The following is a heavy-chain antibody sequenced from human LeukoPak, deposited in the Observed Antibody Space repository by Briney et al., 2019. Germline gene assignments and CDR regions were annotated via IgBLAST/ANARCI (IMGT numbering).Heavy chain of an antibody. Sequence: GGSLRLSCAASGFTFDDYAMHWVRQAPGKGLEWVSGISWNSDTIGYADSVKGRFTISRDNAKNSLYLQMNSLRAEDTALYYCAKDSDSSGSFLDYWGQGTLVTVSS. CDR2: ISWNSDTI. CDR3: AKDSDSSGSFLDY. D-gene: IGHD6-19*01. V-gene: IGHV3-9*01. CDR1: GFTFDDYA. J-gene: IGHJ4*02.